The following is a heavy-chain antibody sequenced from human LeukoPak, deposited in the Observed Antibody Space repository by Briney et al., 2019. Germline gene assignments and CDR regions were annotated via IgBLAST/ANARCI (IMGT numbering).Heavy chain of an antibody. CDR1: GFNFNNFA. CDR3: AKGAEIDH. J-gene: IGHJ4*02. Sequence: GGSLRLSCAASGFNFNNFAMSWVRHAPGKGPEWLSAMTGPADTTYYAEPVTGRFTISGDYSKSMVYLQMNSLRVEDTSIYYCAKGAEIDHWGEGTLVTVSS. CDR2: MTGPADTT. V-gene: IGHV3-23*01. D-gene: IGHD3-16*01.